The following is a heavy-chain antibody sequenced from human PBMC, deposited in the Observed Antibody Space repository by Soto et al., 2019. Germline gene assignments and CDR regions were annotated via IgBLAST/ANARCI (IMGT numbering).Heavy chain of an antibody. CDR3: ARDGRSSSWYYYYYMDV. CDR1: GYACSAHG. CDR2: IWYDGSNK. J-gene: IGHJ6*03. Sequence: WGSLRLSCGGFGYACSAHGMHWVRQAQGKGLEWVAVIWYDGSNKYYADSVKDRFTISRDNSKNTLYLQMNSLRAEDTAVYYCARDGRSSSWYYYYYMDVWGKGTTVTVSS. V-gene: IGHV3-33*01. D-gene: IGHD6-13*01.